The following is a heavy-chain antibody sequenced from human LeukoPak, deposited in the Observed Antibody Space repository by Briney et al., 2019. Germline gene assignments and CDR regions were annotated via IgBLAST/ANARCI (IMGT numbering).Heavy chain of an antibody. Sequence: PSETLSLTCAVYGGSFSGYYWSWIRQPPGKGLEWIGEINHSGSTNYNPSLKSRVTISVDTSKNQFSLKLSSVTAADTAVYYCARGGPLYYYDSSGYPAAPLTNYYYYGMDVWGQGTLVTVSS. V-gene: IGHV4-34*01. CDR1: GGSFSGYY. CDR3: ARGGPLYYYDSSGYPAAPLTNYYYYGMDV. CDR2: INHSGST. D-gene: IGHD3-22*01. J-gene: IGHJ6*02.